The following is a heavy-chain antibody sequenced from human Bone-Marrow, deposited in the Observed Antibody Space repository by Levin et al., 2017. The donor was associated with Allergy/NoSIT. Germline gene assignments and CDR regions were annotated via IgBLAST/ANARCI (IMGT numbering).Heavy chain of an antibody. CDR3: ARDVGRAVAGRGLFDF. CDR1: GFTFSGCW. CDR2: IKQDGSEK. Sequence: GESLKISCAASGFTFSGCWMSWVRQAPGKGLEWVANIKQDGSEKYHVDSVKGRFTISRDNAQNALYLQMNSLRAEDTAVYYCARDVGRAVAGRGLFDFWGQGTLVTVSS. D-gene: IGHD6-19*01. V-gene: IGHV3-7*01. J-gene: IGHJ4*02.